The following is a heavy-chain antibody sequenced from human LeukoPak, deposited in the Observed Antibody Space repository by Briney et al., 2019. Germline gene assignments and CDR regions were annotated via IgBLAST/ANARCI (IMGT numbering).Heavy chain of an antibody. J-gene: IGHJ4*02. CDR3: AGGYCSSTSCYPYYFDY. D-gene: IGHD2-2*01. V-gene: IGHV3-21*01. Sequence: GSLRLSCAASGFTFSSYSMNWVRQAPGKGLEWVSSISSSSSYIYYADSVKGRFTISRDNAKNSLYLQMNSLRAEDTAVYYCAGGYCSSTSCYPYYFDYWGQGTLVTVSS. CDR1: GFTFSSYS. CDR2: ISSSSSYI.